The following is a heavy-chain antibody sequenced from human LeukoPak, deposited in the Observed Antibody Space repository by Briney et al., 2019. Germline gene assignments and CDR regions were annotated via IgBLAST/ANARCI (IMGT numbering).Heavy chain of an antibody. CDR1: GFTFSCYV. J-gene: IGHJ4*02. CDR3: AKDRRPTTLRPIDY. V-gene: IGHV3-23*01. D-gene: IGHD3-3*01. CDR2: ISGSGGST. Sequence: GEPVRLFCAASGFTFSCYVMSWLPQAPGRGREWVAAISGSGGSTYDADSVKGRLTISTDNSTNTLYLQMNSLRPEDTAIYYCAKDRRPTTLRPIDYWGQRTLVTVSS.